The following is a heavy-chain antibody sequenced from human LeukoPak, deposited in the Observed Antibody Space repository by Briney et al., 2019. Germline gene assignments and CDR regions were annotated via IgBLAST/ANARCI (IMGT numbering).Heavy chain of an antibody. J-gene: IGHJ4*02. D-gene: IGHD6-6*01. CDR3: VGTIASRGSEY. CDR1: GFTFTNYW. Sequence: GGSLRLSCAASGFTFTNYWMHWVRQARGLGLVGVSRLPPDELGIIYADSVKGRFTVSRDNAMNTVYLQMNNLRVDDTAMYYCVGTIASRGSEYWGQGALVTVSS. CDR2: LPPDELGI. V-gene: IGHV3-74*01.